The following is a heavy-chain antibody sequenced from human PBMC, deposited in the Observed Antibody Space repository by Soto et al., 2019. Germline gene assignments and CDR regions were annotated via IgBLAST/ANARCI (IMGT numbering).Heavy chain of an antibody. CDR1: EFTFRSHG. V-gene: IGHV3-30*18. D-gene: IGHD1-26*01. J-gene: IGHJ6*02. CDR2: ISYDGTNT. CDR3: AKGKEWELPLSYLLDV. Sequence: QVQLVESGGGVVLSGRSLRLSCEVSEFTFRSHGMHWVRQAPGKGLEWLAVISYDGTNTYYADSVEGRFTISRDNSKNTLYLQMNSLRVEDTAVYYCAKGKEWELPLSYLLDVWGQGTTVTVS.